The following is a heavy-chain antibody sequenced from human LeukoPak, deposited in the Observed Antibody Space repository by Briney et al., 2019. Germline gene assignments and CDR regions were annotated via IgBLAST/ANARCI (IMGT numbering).Heavy chain of an antibody. D-gene: IGHD2-2*01. CDR1: GFTFSSYG. J-gene: IGHJ3*02. CDR3: AKDVRQLDAFDI. V-gene: IGHV3-23*01. CDR2: ISGSGGST. Sequence: GGSLRLSCAVSGFTFSSYGMSWVRQAPGKGLEWVSGISGSGGSTYYADSVKGRFTISRDNSKNTLYLQMSSLTAEDTAVYYCAKDVRQLDAFDIWGQGTMVTVSS.